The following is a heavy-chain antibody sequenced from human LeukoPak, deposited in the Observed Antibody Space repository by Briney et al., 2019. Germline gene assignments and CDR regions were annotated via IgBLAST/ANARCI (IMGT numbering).Heavy chain of an antibody. CDR2: IKQDGSEK. CDR3: ARDPYDSSGYALNTFDY. CDR1: GFTFSSYW. Sequence: GGSLRLSCAASGFTFSSYWMSWVRQAPGKGLEWVANIKQDGSEKYYVDSVKGRFTISRDNAKNSLYLQMNSLRAEDTDLYYCARDPYDSSGYALNTFDYWGQGTLVTVSS. V-gene: IGHV3-7*01. D-gene: IGHD3-22*01. J-gene: IGHJ4*02.